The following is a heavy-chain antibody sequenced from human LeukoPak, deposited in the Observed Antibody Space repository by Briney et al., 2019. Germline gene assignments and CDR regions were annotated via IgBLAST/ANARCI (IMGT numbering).Heavy chain of an antibody. CDR3: ARDPQVSC. CDR1: GSIVSNNY. CDR2: ISSDGST. J-gene: IGHJ4*02. Sequence: PGGSLRLSCTASGSIVSNNYMTGVRPAPGKGVGWGSIISSDGSTFYAHSVKGRVTISRDTSKNTLYLQMNNLGADDSAVYYCARDPQVSCWGQGALVTVSS. V-gene: IGHV3-53*01.